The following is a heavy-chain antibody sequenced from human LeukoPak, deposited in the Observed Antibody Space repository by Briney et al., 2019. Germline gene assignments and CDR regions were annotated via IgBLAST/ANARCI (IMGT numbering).Heavy chain of an antibody. D-gene: IGHD6-13*01. Sequence: GGSLRLSCAASGFTFSSYSMNWVRQAPGKGLEWVSSISSSSSYIYYADSVKGRFTISRDNAKNSLYLQMNSLRAEDTAVYYCASFKTGTYYYYMDVWGKGTTVTVSS. CDR3: ASFKTGTYYYYMDV. CDR2: ISSSSSYI. CDR1: GFTFSSYS. J-gene: IGHJ6*03. V-gene: IGHV3-21*01.